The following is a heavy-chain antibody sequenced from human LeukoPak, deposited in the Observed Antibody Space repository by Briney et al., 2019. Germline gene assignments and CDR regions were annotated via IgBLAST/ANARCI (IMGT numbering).Heavy chain of an antibody. CDR1: GFTFSSYS. D-gene: IGHD1-26*01. Sequence: GGSLRLSCAASGFTFSSYSMNWVRQAPGKGLEWVSYISSSSTTIYYADSVKGRFTISRDNAKNSLYLQMSSLRDEDTAVYYCARVNSGVGATADYWGQGTLVTVSS. CDR3: ARVNSGVGATADY. V-gene: IGHV3-48*02. J-gene: IGHJ4*02. CDR2: ISSSSTTI.